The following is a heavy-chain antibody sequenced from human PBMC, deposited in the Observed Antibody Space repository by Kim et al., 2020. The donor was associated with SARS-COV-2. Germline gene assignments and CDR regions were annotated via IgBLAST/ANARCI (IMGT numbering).Heavy chain of an antibody. D-gene: IGHD1-26*01. CDR2: INHSGGST. V-gene: IGHV1-46*01. J-gene: IGHJ6*04. CDR3: ARDLSRFVDLWGIVGASPLSNGMDV. Sequence: ASVKVSCKASGYTFTSYYMHWVRQAPGQGLEWMGIINHSGGSTSYAQKSQGRVTMTRDTSTSTVYMELSSLRSEDTAVYYCARDLSRFVDLWGIVGASPLSNGMDVWGKGTTVPVSS. CDR1: GYTFTSYY.